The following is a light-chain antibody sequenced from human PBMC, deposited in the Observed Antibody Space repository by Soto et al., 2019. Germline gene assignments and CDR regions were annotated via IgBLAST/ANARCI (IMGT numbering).Light chain of an antibody. CDR3: CSYVSSKTYL. Sequence: QSVLTQPPSASGTPGQRVTISCSGSSSNIGSNTVNWYQQLPGTAPKLLIYSDNQRPSGVPDRFSGSKSGTSASLAISGLQSEDEADYYCCSYVSSKTYLFGTGTKLTVL. J-gene: IGLJ1*01. CDR1: SSNIGSNT. CDR2: SDN. V-gene: IGLV1-44*01.